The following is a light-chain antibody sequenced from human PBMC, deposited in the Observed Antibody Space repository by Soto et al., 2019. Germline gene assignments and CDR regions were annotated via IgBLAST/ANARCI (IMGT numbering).Light chain of an antibody. CDR3: QQYNNWPPWT. V-gene: IGKV3-15*01. CDR2: GAS. Sequence: IVMTQSPATLSVSPGERATLSCRASQSVSSNLAWYQQKPGQAPRLLIYGASTRATGSPARFSGSGSGTEFTLTISSLQSEDFAVYYCQQYNNWPPWTFGQGTEVEIK. CDR1: QSVSSN. J-gene: IGKJ1*01.